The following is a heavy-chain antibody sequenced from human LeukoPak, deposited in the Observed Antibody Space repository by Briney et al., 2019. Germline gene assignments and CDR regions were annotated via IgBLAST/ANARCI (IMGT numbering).Heavy chain of an antibody. CDR1: GFTFSSYA. D-gene: IGHD6-6*01. CDR3: AKPSSSSPRNYYYYYYMDV. V-gene: IGHV3-23*01. J-gene: IGHJ6*03. Sequence: GGSLRLSCAASGFTFSSYAMSWVRQAPGKGLEWVSAISGSGGSTYYADSVKGRLTISRDNSKNTLYLQMNSLRAEDTAVYYCAKPSSSSPRNYYYYYYMDVWGKGTTVTVSS. CDR2: ISGSGGST.